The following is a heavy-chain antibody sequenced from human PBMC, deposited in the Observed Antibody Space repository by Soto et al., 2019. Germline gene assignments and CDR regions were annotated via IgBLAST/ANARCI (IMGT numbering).Heavy chain of an antibody. Sequence: QVQLQESGPGLVKPSETLSLTCTVSGGSIWSCIRQPPGKGLEWIGYIHDNGDTNYNPSLESRVTISVDTSRNQFSLRLRSVSTADTAVYYCASMLGGRLLFDYWGQGILVTVSS. D-gene: IGHD3-10*02. CDR3: ASMLGGRLLFDY. V-gene: IGHV4-59*01. CDR2: IHDNGDT. J-gene: IGHJ4*02. CDR1: GGSI.